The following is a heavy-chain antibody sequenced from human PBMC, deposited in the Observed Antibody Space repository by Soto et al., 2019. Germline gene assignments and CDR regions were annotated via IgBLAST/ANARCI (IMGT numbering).Heavy chain of an antibody. D-gene: IGHD2-21*02. Sequence: PSETLSLTCAVYGGSFSGYYWSRIRQPPGKGLEWIGEINHSGSTNYNPSLKSRVTISVDTSKNQFSLKLSSVTAADTAVYYCARERRYGGNLRYFYYGMDVWGQGTTVTVSS. CDR1: GGSFSGYY. CDR3: ARERRYGGNLRYFYYGMDV. J-gene: IGHJ6*02. CDR2: INHSGST. V-gene: IGHV4-34*01.